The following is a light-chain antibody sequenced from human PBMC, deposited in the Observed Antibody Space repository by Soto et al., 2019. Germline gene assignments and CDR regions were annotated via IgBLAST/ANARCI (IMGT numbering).Light chain of an antibody. V-gene: IGKV3-20*01. J-gene: IGKJ1*01. CDR2: GAS. CDR3: QQYGGSPRT. Sequence: VLPQSPGTLSFRRGEEATLACRASQSIGGNFLAWYQQRRGQAPRLLIHGASNRATGIPDRFSGSGSGTDFTLTITRLEPEDFAVYYCQQYGGSPRTFGQGTKVDIK. CDR1: QSIGGNF.